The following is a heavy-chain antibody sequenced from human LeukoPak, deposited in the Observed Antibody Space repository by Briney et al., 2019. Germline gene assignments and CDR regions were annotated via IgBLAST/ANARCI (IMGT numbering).Heavy chain of an antibody. Sequence: GGSLRLSCAASGFTFSDYYMSWIRQAPGKGLEWVSYISSSGTTIYYADSVKGRFTISRDNAKNSLYLQMNSLRAEDTAVYYCARDGRAYCSGGSCYLGAFDIWGQGTMVTVSS. D-gene: IGHD2-15*01. CDR3: ARDGRAYCSGGSCYLGAFDI. CDR2: ISSSGTTI. V-gene: IGHV3-11*04. CDR1: GFTFSDYY. J-gene: IGHJ3*02.